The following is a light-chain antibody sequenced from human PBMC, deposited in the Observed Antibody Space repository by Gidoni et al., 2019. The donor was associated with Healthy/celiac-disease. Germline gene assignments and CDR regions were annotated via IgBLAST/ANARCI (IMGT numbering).Light chain of an antibody. J-gene: IGKJ2*01. Sequence: DIVMTQSPDSRAVSLGERATINCKSSQSVLYSSNNKNYLAWYQQKPGQPPKLLIYWASTRESGVPDRFSGSGSGTDFTLTISSLQAEDVAVYYCQQYYSTPRTFXQXTKLEIK. CDR3: QQYYSTPRT. V-gene: IGKV4-1*01. CDR1: QSVLYSSNNKNY. CDR2: WAS.